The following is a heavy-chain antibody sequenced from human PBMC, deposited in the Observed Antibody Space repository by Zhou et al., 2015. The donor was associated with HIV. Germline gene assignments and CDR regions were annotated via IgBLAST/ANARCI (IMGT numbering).Heavy chain of an antibody. CDR3: ARDPGILWFGELLRD. D-gene: IGHD3-10*01. J-gene: IGHJ4*02. Sequence: LVQSGTEVRKPGSSVNVSCKASGGTFSGSDISWVRQAPGQGLEWMGRINPNSGGTNYAQKFQGRVTMTRDTSISTAYMELSRLRSDDTAVYYCARDPGILWFGELLRDWGQGTLVTVSS. CDR2: INPNSGGT. V-gene: IGHV1-2*06. CDR1: GGTFSGSD.